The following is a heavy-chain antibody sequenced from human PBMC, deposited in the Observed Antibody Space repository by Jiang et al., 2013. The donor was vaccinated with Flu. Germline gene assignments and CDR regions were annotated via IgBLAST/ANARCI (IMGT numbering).Heavy chain of an antibody. CDR2: ISSSSSYI. D-gene: IGHD6-19*01. J-gene: IGHJ4*02. CDR1: GFTFSSYS. CDR3: ARRVGVAGPPLNGGY. Sequence: VQLLESGGGLVKPGGSLRLSCAASGFTFSSYSMNWVRQAPGKGLEWVSSISSSSSYIYYADSVKGRFTISRDNAKNSLYLQMNSLRAEDTAVYYCARRVGVAGPPLNGGYWGQGTLVTVSS. V-gene: IGHV3-21*01.